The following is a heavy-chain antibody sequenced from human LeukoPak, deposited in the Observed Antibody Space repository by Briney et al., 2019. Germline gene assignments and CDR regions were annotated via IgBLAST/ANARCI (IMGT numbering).Heavy chain of an antibody. V-gene: IGHV3-23*01. CDR3: AKDPPYGGDCYHYFDY. CDR1: GFTFSSYA. D-gene: IGHD2-21*02. J-gene: IGHJ4*02. CDR2: ISGSGGST. Sequence: GGSLRLSCAASGFTFSSYAMSWVRQAPGKGLEWVSAISGSGGSTYYADSVKGRFTISRDNSKNTLYLQMNSLRAEDTAVYYCAKDPPYGGDCYHYFDYWGQGTLVTVSS.